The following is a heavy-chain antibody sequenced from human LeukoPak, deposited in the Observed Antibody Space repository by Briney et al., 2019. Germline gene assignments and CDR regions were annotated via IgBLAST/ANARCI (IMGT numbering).Heavy chain of an antibody. V-gene: IGHV3-23*01. CDR2: ISGSGGST. D-gene: IGHD3-9*01. CDR3: ANQLSGVGSILRYFDWLSPFDY. Sequence: PGGSLRLSCAASGFTFSSYAMSWVRQAPGKGLEWVSAISGSGGSTYYADSVKGRITISRDNSKNTLYLQMNSLRAEDTAVYYCANQLSGVGSILRYFDWLSPFDYWGQGTLVTVSS. J-gene: IGHJ4*02. CDR1: GFTFSSYA.